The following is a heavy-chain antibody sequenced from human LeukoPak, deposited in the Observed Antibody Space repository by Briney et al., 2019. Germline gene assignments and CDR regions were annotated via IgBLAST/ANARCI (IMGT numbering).Heavy chain of an antibody. D-gene: IGHD2-8*01. V-gene: IGHV4-59*01. CDR3: ARDQSMLSYYYGMDV. CDR1: GGSISSYY. J-gene: IGHJ6*02. CDR2: IYYSGST. Sequence: SETLSLTCTVSGGSISSYYWSWIRQPPGKGLGWIGYIYYSGSTNYNPSLKSRVTISVDTSKNQFSLKLSSVTAADTAVYYCARDQSMLSYYYGMDVWGQGTTVTVSS.